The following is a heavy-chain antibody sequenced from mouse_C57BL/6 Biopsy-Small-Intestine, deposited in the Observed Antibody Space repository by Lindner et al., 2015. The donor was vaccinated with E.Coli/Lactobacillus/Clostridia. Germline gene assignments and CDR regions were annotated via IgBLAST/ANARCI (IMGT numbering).Heavy chain of an antibody. CDR1: GFTFSDHG. Sequence: VQLQESGGGLVKPGGSLKLSCAASGFTFSDHGMHWVRQAPEKGLEWVAFISSGSSTIYYADTVKGRFTISRDNAKNTLFLQMTSLRSEDTAMYYCAREGLYAFDYWGQGTTLTVSS. V-gene: IGHV5-17*01. CDR3: AREGLYAFDY. D-gene: IGHD2-12*01. J-gene: IGHJ2*01. CDR2: ISSGSSTI.